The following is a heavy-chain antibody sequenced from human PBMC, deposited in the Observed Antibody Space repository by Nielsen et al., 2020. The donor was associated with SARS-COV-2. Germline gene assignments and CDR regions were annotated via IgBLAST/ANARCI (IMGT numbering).Heavy chain of an antibody. J-gene: IGHJ4*02. CDR2: INHSGST. D-gene: IGHD2-2*01. V-gene: IGHV4-34*01. Sequence: SETLSLTCTVSGGSISSYYWSWIRQPPGKGLEWIGEINHSGSTNYNPSLKSRVTISVDTSKNQFSLKLSSVTAADTAVYYCARGGEIGYCSSTSCYVKRGVDYWGQGTLVTVSS. CDR1: GGSISSYY. CDR3: ARGGEIGYCSSTSCYVKRGVDY.